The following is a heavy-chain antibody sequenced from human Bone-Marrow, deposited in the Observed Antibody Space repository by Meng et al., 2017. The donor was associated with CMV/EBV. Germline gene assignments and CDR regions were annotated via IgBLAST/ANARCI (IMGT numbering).Heavy chain of an antibody. CDR3: AGGIVVPTN. CDR2: ISSSSTYI. V-gene: IGHV3-21*01. D-gene: IGHD2-15*01. Sequence: GESLKISCAVSGFIFSSYSMNWVRQAPGKGLEWVSSISSSSTYISCADSVKGRFTISRDNTKNSLYLQMNSLRAEDTAVYYCAGGIVVPTNWGQGTLVTVSS. CDR1: GFIFSSYS. J-gene: IGHJ4*02.